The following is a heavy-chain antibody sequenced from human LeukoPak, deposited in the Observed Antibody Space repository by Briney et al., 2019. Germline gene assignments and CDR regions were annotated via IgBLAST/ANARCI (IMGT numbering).Heavy chain of an antibody. CDR1: GGSFSGYY. J-gene: IGHJ5*02. CDR2: INHSGST. V-gene: IGHV4-34*01. D-gene: IGHD3-3*01. Sequence: PSETLSLTCAVYGGSFSGYYWSWIRQPPGKGLEWIGEINHSGSTNYNPSLKSRVTISVDTSKNQFSLKLSSVTAADTAVYYCARLFGDYDFWSGYYTGIRDGRNWFDPWGQGTLVTVSS. CDR3: ARLFGDYDFWSGYYTGIRDGRNWFDP.